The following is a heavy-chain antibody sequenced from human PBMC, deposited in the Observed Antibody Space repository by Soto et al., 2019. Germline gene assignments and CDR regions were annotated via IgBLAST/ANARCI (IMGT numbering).Heavy chain of an antibody. CDR2: XXXXXXX. J-gene: IGHJ6*02. CDR1: GDSISDYY. Sequence: SETLSLTCTVSGDSISDYYWSWIRQPAGKXXXXXGRXXXXXXXXXXXXXXXXXXXXADTSKNQFSLSLRSVTAADSAIYYCARMYNSGFYRPEGDYFFYGMDVWGQGTTVTVSS. V-gene: IGHV4-4*07. D-gene: IGHD6-19*01. CDR3: ARMYNSGFYRPEGDYFFYGMDV.